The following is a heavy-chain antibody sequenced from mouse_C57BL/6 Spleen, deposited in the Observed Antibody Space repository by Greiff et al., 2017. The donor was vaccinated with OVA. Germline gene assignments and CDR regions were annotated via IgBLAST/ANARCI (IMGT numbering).Heavy chain of an antibody. Sequence: DVMLVESGEGLVKPGGSLKLSCAASGFTFSSYAMSWVRQTPEKRLEWVAYISSGGDYIYYADTVKGRFTISRDNARNTLYLQMSSLKSEDTAMYYCTREGYGNYGDYFDYWGQGTTLTVSS. J-gene: IGHJ2*01. V-gene: IGHV5-9-1*02. CDR1: GFTFSSYA. D-gene: IGHD2-1*01. CDR3: TREGYGNYGDYFDY. CDR2: ISSGGDYI.